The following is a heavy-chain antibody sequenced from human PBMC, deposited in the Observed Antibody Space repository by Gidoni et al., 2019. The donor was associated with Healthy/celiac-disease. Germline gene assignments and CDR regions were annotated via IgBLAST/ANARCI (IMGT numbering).Heavy chain of an antibody. V-gene: IGHV1-69*01. J-gene: IGHJ6*02. D-gene: IGHD3-16*02. CDR3: ARVRDDYVWGSYREYYYYYGMDV. Sequence: QVQLVQSGAEVKKPGSSVKVSCKASGGTFSSYAISWVRQAPGQGLEWMGGIIPIFGTANYAQKFQGRVTITADESTSTAYMELSSLRSEDTAVYYCARVRDDYVWGSYREYYYYYGMDVWGQGTTVTVPS. CDR1: GGTFSSYA. CDR2: IIPIFGTA.